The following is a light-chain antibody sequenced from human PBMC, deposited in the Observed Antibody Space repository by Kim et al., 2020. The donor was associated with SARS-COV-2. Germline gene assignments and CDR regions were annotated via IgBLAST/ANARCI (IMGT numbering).Light chain of an antibody. Sequence: GTTGTVTCPSGRGSSARTYEKVCQQLPGSAPTPVIYADNQHPSGVPYRFSGSIDSSSNSASLTISGLKTEDEADYYCQSYDSSNWVFGGGTQLTVL. CDR2: ADN. CDR1: RGSSARTY. CDR3: QSYDSSNWV. J-gene: IGLJ3*02. V-gene: IGLV6-57*02.